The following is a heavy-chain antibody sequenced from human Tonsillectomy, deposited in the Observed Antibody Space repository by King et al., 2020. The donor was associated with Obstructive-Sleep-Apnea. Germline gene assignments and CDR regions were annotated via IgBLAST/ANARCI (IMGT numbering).Heavy chain of an antibody. V-gene: IGHV3-30*18. J-gene: IGHJ4*02. CDR3: AKDYFYNSGTYSAPLDY. CDR2: ISYDGSHK. CDR1: GFTFSRYG. Sequence: VQLVESGGGVVQPGRSLRLSCAASGFTFSRYGMHWVRQAPGKGLEWVALISYDGSHKYYADSVRRRFTISRDDSKNTLYLQMNSLGAEDTALYYCAKDYFYNSGTYSAPLDYWGQGTLVTVSS. D-gene: IGHD3-10*01.